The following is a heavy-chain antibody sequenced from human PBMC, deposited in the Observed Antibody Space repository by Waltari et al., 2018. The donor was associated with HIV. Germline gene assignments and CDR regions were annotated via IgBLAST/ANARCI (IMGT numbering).Heavy chain of an antibody. CDR1: GYTCTSYN. V-gene: IGHV1-8*01. J-gene: IGHJ4*02. D-gene: IGHD1-26*01. Sequence: QVQLVQSGAEVTKPGASVKVSCQASGYTCTSYNIYWVRQAPGQGLEWMGWMNPNTGDTAYARKFQGRVTMTRNTSMSTAYMELSSLRSEDTAVYYCARVRRPSGSYYLSYWGQGTVVTVSS. CDR2: MNPNTGDT. CDR3: ARVRRPSGSYYLSY.